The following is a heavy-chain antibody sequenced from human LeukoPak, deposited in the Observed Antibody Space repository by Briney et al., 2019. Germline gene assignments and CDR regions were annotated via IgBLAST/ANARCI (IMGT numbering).Heavy chain of an antibody. J-gene: IGHJ3*02. Sequence: GGSLRLSCAAFGFTFSSYAMTFVRQAPGKGLEWVANIKQDGSEKYYVDSVKGRFTISRDNAKNSMYLQMNSLRAEDTAVYYCARPGYYYGSGSYFGAFDIWGQGTMVTVSS. CDR3: ARPGYYYGSGSYFGAFDI. D-gene: IGHD3-10*01. V-gene: IGHV3-7*01. CDR1: GFTFSSYA. CDR2: IKQDGSEK.